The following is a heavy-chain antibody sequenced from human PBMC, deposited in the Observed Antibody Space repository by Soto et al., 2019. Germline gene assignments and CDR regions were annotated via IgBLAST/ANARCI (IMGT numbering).Heavy chain of an antibody. J-gene: IGHJ5*02. Sequence: QVQLVKSGTEVKKPGASVKVSCKASGYTFTDYYMHWVRQAPGQGLEWMGWINPKTGGTKYTQNFQGRVTMTRDTSISTAYMELSRLTSDDTAVYYCAKDPEASYNWFDPWGQGTLVTVSS. CDR1: GYTFTDYY. CDR3: AKDPEASYNWFDP. CDR2: INPKTGGT. V-gene: IGHV1-2*02.